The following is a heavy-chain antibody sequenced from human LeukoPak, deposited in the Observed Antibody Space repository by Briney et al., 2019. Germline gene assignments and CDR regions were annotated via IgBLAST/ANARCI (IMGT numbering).Heavy chain of an antibody. CDR3: ATWPAPPGAPSNAAFDI. V-gene: IGHV4-59*08. CDR2: IYYSGST. D-gene: IGHD4/OR15-4a*01. Sequence: SQTLSLTCTVSGGSISRYYWSWIREPPGKGREWSGYIYYSGSTNYNTSLKRRGNISVEKNKKQFSPKLSSVTAADTAVYYCATWPAPPGAPSNAAFDIWGQGTMVTVSS. J-gene: IGHJ3*02. CDR1: GGSISRYY.